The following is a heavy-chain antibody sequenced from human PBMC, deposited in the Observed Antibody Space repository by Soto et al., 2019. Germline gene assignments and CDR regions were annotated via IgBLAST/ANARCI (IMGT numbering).Heavy chain of an antibody. CDR1: GLTFSDYG. D-gene: IGHD3-3*01. V-gene: IGHV3-30*18. J-gene: IGHJ2*01. Sequence: QVQLVESGGGVVQPGRSLRLSCAASGLTFSDYGMHWVRQAPGKGLEWVAVISHHGNSHYYADSVKGRFTISRDNSKNTLYLQMNSLRAEDTAGDFCVKDAGTVEFLEWRTLLLWGRGTLVTVSS. CDR3: VKDAGTVEFLEWRTLLL. CDR2: ISHHGNSH.